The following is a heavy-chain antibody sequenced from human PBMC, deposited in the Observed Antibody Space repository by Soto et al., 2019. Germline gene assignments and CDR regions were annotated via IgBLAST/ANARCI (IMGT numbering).Heavy chain of an antibody. CDR3: ARCTVVTHYNWFGP. CDR2: IYTSGST. J-gene: IGHJ5*02. V-gene: IGHV4-4*07. Sequence: PSETLSLTCTVSGGSISSYYWSWIRQPAGKGLEWIGRIYTSGSTNYNPSLKSRVTMSVDTSKNQFSLKLSSVTAADTAVYYCARCTVVTHYNWFGPWGQGTLVTVSS. CDR1: GGSISSYY. D-gene: IGHD2-21*02.